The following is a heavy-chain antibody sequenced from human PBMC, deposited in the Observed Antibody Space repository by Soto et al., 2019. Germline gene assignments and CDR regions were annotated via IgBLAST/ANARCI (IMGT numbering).Heavy chain of an antibody. J-gene: IGHJ3*02. Sequence: SETLSLTCTVSGGSISSGGYYWSWIRQHPGKGLEWIGYIYYSGSTYYNPSLKSRVTISVDTSKNQFSLKLSSVTAADTAVYYCARDIGRRGAFDIWGQGTMVTVSS. D-gene: IGHD1-26*01. V-gene: IGHV4-31*03. CDR1: GGSISSGGYY. CDR3: ARDIGRRGAFDI. CDR2: IYYSGST.